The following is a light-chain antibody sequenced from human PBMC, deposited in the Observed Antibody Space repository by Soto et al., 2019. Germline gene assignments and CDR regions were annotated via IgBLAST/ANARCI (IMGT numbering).Light chain of an antibody. V-gene: IGKV3-11*01. CDR1: QSVGTY. CDR2: DAS. Sequence: EIVLAQSPAILSLSPGERATLSCRASQSVGTYLDWYQQKLGQAPRLLIYDASNRATGIPARFSGSGSGTDFTLTISSLEPEVFAVYYCQHRVNWLTFGGGTKVEV. J-gene: IGKJ4*01. CDR3: QHRVNWLT.